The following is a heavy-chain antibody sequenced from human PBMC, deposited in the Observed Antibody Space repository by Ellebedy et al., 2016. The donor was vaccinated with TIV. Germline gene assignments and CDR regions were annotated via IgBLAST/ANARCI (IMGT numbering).Heavy chain of an antibody. V-gene: IGHV3-7*01. CDR2: IYKDGSTK. CDR1: GFSFRSYW. D-gene: IGHD3-16*01. Sequence: GGSLRLSCVASGFSFRSYWMSWVRQAPGKGLEWVANIYKDGSTKYYVDSVKGRFTISRDNAKNSLFLQMNSLRVEDTAVYYFAKRGSYGDYAVQVNSWFDRWGRGTLVSVSS. J-gene: IGHJ5*02. CDR3: AKRGSYGDYAVQVNSWFDR.